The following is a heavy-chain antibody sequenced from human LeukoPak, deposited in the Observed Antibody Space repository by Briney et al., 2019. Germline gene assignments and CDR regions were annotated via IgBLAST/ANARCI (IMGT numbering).Heavy chain of an antibody. J-gene: IGHJ4*02. V-gene: IGHV4-59*02. CDR1: GGSVNNYY. CDR2: IYHTGSI. D-gene: IGHD4-17*01. Sequence: SETLSLTCTVSGGSVNNYYWGWIRRPPGKGLEYIGFIYHTGSINYNSSLKSRVTISIDTSRNLFSLKLNSVTAADTAVYHCARFAYGAYYFDYWGQGTLVTVSS. CDR3: ARFAYGAYYFDY.